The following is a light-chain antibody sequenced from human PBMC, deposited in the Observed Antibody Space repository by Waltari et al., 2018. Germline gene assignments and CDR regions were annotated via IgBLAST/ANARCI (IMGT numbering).Light chain of an antibody. CDR1: QNIGSQ. J-gene: IGKJ4*01. V-gene: IGKV3-11*01. Sequence: EMVLTQSPVILSLSPGERAALSCRASQNIGSQLAWYQQRPGQAPRLLIDDVSNRVTGIPARFSGSGSGTDFTLTISGLAPEDTAVYYCQQRGSWPLTFGGGTKVEI. CDR3: QQRGSWPLT. CDR2: DVS.